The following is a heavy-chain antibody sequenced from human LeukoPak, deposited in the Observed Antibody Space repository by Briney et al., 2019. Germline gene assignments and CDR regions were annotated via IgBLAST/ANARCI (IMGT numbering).Heavy chain of an antibody. V-gene: IGHV4-38-2*02. D-gene: IGHD3-22*01. CDR3: ARANYYDSSGYSRGAFDI. Sequence: PSETLSLTCIVSGYSISSGFYWGWIRPPPGKGLEWIGGIFHSGSTYYNPSLKSRFTISVDTSKNQFSLKLSSVTAADTAVYYCARANYYDSSGYSRGAFDIWGQGTMVTVSS. J-gene: IGHJ3*02. CDR2: IFHSGST. CDR1: GYSISSGFY.